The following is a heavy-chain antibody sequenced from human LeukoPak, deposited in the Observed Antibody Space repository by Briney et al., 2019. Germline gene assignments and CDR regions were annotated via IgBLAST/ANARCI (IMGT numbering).Heavy chain of an antibody. Sequence: PSETLSLTCTVSDGSLSGYHWGWVRQPPGKGLEWIGYIYYAGITNYNPSLKSRVTISVDTSKNQFSLKLNSVTAADTAMYYCARDGYNWGNWFDPWGQGTLVTVSS. CDR2: IYYAGIT. CDR3: ARDGYNWGNWFDP. CDR1: DGSLSGYH. D-gene: IGHD5-24*01. V-gene: IGHV4-59*01. J-gene: IGHJ5*02.